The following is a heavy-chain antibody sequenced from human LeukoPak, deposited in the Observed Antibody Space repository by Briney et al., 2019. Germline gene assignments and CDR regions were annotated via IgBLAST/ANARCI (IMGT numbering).Heavy chain of an antibody. CDR3: ARDRNIGYSSSWYSIYYGMDV. Sequence: SVKVSCKASGYTFTSYAMNWVRQAPGQGREWMGWINTNTGNPTYAQGFTGRFVFSLDTSVSTACLQISSLKAEDTAVYYCARDRNIGYSSSWYSIYYGMDVWGQGITVTVSS. CDR1: GYTFTSYA. D-gene: IGHD6-13*01. CDR2: INTNTGNP. V-gene: IGHV7-4-1*02. J-gene: IGHJ6*02.